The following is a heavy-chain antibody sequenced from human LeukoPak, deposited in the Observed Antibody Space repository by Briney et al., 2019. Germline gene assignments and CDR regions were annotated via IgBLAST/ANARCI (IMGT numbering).Heavy chain of an antibody. CDR1: GFTFSSYA. D-gene: IGHD2-21*01. Sequence: GGSLRLSCAASGFTFSSYAMSWVRQAPGKGLEGVSAISGSGGSTYYADSVKGRFTISRDNSKNTLYLQMNSLRAEDTASYYCAKRGDSGACNDYWGQGTLVTVSS. V-gene: IGHV3-23*01. CDR2: ISGSGGST. J-gene: IGHJ4*02. CDR3: AKRGDSGACNDY.